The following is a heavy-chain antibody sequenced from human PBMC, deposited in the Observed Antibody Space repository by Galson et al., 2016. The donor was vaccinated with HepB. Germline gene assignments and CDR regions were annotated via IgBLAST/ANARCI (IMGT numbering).Heavy chain of an antibody. Sequence: SVKVSCKVSGGTYTKNLISWVRQAPGQGLEWMGGIVPKFGTANYAQKFQGRVTITADDSTRTVYMELVSLRSEDTALYYCASGGVAMIYTLFYNMDVWGKGTTVTVTS. CDR3: ASGGVAMIYTLFYNMDV. CDR1: GGTYTKNL. V-gene: IGHV1-69*13. CDR2: IVPKFGTA. J-gene: IGHJ6*04. D-gene: IGHD3/OR15-3a*01.